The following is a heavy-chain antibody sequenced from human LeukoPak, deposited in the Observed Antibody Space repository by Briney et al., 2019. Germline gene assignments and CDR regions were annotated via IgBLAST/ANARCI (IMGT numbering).Heavy chain of an antibody. CDR1: GGSISSSSYY. CDR3: ASHVRITIFELDY. CDR2: IYYSGST. D-gene: IGHD3-3*01. J-gene: IGHJ4*02. V-gene: IGHV4-39*01. Sequence: PSETLSLTCTVSGGSISSSSYYWGWIRQPPGKGLEWIGSIYYSGSTYYNPSLKSRVTISVDTSKNQFSLKLSSVTAADTAVYYCASHVRITIFELDYWGQGTRVTVSS.